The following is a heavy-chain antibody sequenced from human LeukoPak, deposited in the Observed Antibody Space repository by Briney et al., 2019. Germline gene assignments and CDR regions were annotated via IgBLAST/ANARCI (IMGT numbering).Heavy chain of an antibody. Sequence: NPSQTLSLTCTVSGGSISSGDYYWRWIRQPPGKGLEWIAYMYYSGSTYYNPSLKSQVTMSADTSKNQLSLKLSSVTAADTAVYYCARPYYYDSRIDPWGQGILVTVSS. J-gene: IGHJ5*02. CDR3: ARPYYYDSRIDP. CDR2: MYYSGST. D-gene: IGHD3-22*01. V-gene: IGHV4-30-4*01. CDR1: GGSISSGDYY.